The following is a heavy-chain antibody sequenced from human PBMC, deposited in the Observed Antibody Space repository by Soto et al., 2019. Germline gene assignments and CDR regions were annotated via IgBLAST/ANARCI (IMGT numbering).Heavy chain of an antibody. V-gene: IGHV1-8*01. CDR3: ARGTPLPHDDAFYV. CDR2: MNPNTNNS. J-gene: IGHJ3*01. Sequence: ASVKVSCKASGYSFTSYYINWVRQATGQGLEWMGWMNPNTNNSGYAQKFQGRVTMTRDTSLSTAYMELSSLRSDDTAVYYCARGTPLPHDDAFYVWGQGTMVTVSS. CDR1: GYSFTSYY.